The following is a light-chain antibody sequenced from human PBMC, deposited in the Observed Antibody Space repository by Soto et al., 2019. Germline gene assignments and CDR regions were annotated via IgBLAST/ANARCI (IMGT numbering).Light chain of an antibody. CDR1: SSNIGNNF. Sequence: QSVLTQPPSVSAAPGQTVTISCSGSSSNIGNNFVTWYQQIPGTAPKLLIYDNNKRPSGIPDRFSGSQSGTSATLGITGLQAGDEAVYYCGSWDSSLTYVFGTGTKLTVL. J-gene: IGLJ1*01. CDR3: GSWDSSLTYV. V-gene: IGLV1-51*01. CDR2: DNN.